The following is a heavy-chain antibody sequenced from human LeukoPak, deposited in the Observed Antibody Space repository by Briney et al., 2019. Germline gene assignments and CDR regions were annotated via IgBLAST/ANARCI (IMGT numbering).Heavy chain of an antibody. CDR3: AKDPAGSGTHDRYFDY. CDR1: GFTFSSYA. J-gene: IGHJ4*02. D-gene: IGHD3-10*01. CDR2: ISGSGGRT. V-gene: IGHV3-23*01. Sequence: GGSLRLSCAPSGFTFSSYAMSWVRQAPGKGLEWVSAISGSGGRTNYEDSVKGRFTISRDNSKNTLYLQMNSLRAEDTAVYYCAKDPAGSGTHDRYFDYWGQGTLVTVSS.